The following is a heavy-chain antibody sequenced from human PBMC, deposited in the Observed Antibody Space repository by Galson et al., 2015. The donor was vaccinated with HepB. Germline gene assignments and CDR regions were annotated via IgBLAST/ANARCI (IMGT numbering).Heavy chain of an antibody. CDR2: ISSNGGST. J-gene: IGHJ4*02. CDR3: VKDCGYSSSWYYFDY. D-gene: IGHD6-13*01. V-gene: IGHV3-64D*06. Sequence: SLRLSCAASGFTFSSYAMHWVRQAPGKGLEYVSAISSNGGSTYYADSVKGRFTISRDNSKNTLYLQMSSLRAEDTAVYYCVKDCGYSSSWYYFDYWGQGTLVTVSS. CDR1: GFTFSSYA.